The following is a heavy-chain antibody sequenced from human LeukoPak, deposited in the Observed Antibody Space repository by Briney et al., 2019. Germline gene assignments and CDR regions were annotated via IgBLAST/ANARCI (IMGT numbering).Heavy chain of an antibody. CDR3: ATNSGYDFRKNDY. Sequence: GSSVKVSCKASGGTFSSYAISWVRQAPGQGLEWMGRIIPIFGTANYAQKFQGRVTITTDESTSTAYMELSSLRSEDSAVYYCATNSGYDFRKNDYWGQGTLVTVSS. V-gene: IGHV1-69*05. CDR2: IIPIFGTA. D-gene: IGHD5-12*01. CDR1: GGTFSSYA. J-gene: IGHJ4*02.